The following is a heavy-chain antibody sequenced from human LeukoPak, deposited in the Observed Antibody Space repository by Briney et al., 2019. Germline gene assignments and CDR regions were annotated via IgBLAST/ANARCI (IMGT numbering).Heavy chain of an antibody. CDR2: MKSKTDGGTT. CDR1: GFTFSNAW. Sequence: PGGSLRLSCAASGFTFSNAWMSWVRQAPGKGLEWGGRMKSKTDGGTTEYAAPVKGRFTISRDDSKNTLYLQMNRLKTEDTAVYYCTTFFGFDYYDSSGYLVNVYWGQGTLVTVSS. CDR3: TTFFGFDYYDSSGYLVNVY. D-gene: IGHD3-22*01. V-gene: IGHV3-15*01. J-gene: IGHJ4*02.